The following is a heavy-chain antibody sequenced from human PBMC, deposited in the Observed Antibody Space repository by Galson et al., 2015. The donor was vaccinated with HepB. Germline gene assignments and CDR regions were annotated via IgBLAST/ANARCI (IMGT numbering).Heavy chain of an antibody. CDR1: GYTFTSYG. Sequence: SVKVSCKASGYTFTSYGISWVRQAPGQGLEWMGWISAYNGNTNYAQKLQGRVTMTTDTSTSTAYMELRSLRSDDTAVYYCARQLDTAMAPPGYYYYYMDVWGKGTTVTVSS. V-gene: IGHV1-18*01. CDR2: ISAYNGNT. D-gene: IGHD5-18*01. J-gene: IGHJ6*03. CDR3: ARQLDTAMAPPGYYYYYMDV.